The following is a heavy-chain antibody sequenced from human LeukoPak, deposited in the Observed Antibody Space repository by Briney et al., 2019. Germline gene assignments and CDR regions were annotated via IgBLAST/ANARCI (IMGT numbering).Heavy chain of an antibody. J-gene: IGHJ4*02. CDR2: IKQDGSEK. CDR3: AREHLTTETTATLDY. D-gene: IGHD4-17*01. V-gene: IGHV3-7*01. CDR1: GFTFSSYW. Sequence: GGSLRLSCAASGFTFSSYWMSWVRQAPGKGLEWVANIKQDGSEKYYVDSVKGRFTISRDNAKNSLYLQMNSLRAEDTAVYYCAREHLTTETTATLDYWGQGTLVTVSS.